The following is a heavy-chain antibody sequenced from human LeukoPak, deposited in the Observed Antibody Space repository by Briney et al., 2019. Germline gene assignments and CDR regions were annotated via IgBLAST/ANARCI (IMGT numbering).Heavy chain of an antibody. J-gene: IGHJ4*02. CDR3: ARGFGSSGYYLDY. V-gene: IGHV4-34*01. CDR1: GGSFSGYY. Sequence: SETLSLNRAVYGGSFSGYYWSWIRQPPGKGLEWIGEINHSGSTNYNPSLKSRVTISVDTSKNQFSLKLSSVTAADTAVYYCARGFGSSGYYLDYWGQGTLVTVSS. CDR2: INHSGST. D-gene: IGHD3-22*01.